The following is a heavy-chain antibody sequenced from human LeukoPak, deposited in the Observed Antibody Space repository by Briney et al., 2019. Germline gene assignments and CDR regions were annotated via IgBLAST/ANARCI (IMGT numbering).Heavy chain of an antibody. CDR1: GGSISSSSYY. CDR2: IYYSGST. D-gene: IGHD5-24*01. J-gene: IGHJ4*02. V-gene: IGHV4-39*01. Sequence: SETLSLTCTVSGGSISSSSYYWGWIRQPPGKGLEWIGSIYYSGSTYYNPSLKSRVTISVDTSKNQFSLELSSVTAADTAVYYCARSQRYYFDYWGQGTLVTVSS. CDR3: ARSQRYYFDY.